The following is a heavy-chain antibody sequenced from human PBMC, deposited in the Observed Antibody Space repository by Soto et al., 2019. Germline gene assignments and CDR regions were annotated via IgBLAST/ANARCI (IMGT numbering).Heavy chain of an antibody. D-gene: IGHD1-26*01. J-gene: IGHJ6*02. V-gene: IGHV3-30-3*01. Sequence: QVQLVESGGGVVQPGRSLRLSCAASGFTCSSYAMHWVRQAPGKGLEWVAVISYDGSNKYYADSVKGRFTISRDNSKNMLYLQMNSLRAEDTAVYYGARDHGSRELLDYYCHYGMDVWGQGTTVTVSS. CDR1: GFTCSSYA. CDR2: ISYDGSNK. CDR3: ARDHGSRELLDYYCHYGMDV.